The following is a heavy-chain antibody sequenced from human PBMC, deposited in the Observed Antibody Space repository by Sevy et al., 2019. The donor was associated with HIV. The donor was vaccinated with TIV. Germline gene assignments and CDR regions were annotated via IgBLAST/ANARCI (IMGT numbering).Heavy chain of an antibody. J-gene: IGHJ2*01. V-gene: IGHV3-23*01. D-gene: IGHD1-26*01. Sequence: GGSLRLSCAASGFTFNKYAMNWVRQAPGKGLEWVSVISGSGDATHFADSVKGRFSISRDNSKNTTYLQMNGLRSEDTAIYYCAKEAATSGSYQVDWNFDLWGRDILVTVSS. CDR3: AKEAATSGSYQVDWNFDL. CDR2: ISGSGDAT. CDR1: GFTFNKYA.